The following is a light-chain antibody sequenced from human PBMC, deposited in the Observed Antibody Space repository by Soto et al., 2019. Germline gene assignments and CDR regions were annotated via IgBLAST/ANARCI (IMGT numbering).Light chain of an antibody. CDR1: SGYVGSYSY. Sequence: QSVLPQPASVSGPPGQSITIACTGTSGYVGSYSYVSWYQQHPGKAPRLIIYEGSKRPSGVSHRFSASRSDKTASLTISGLQAEDEAAYYCCSYALSSSYVFGTGTKVTVL. CDR2: EGS. CDR3: CSYALSSSYV. V-gene: IGLV2-23*01. J-gene: IGLJ1*01.